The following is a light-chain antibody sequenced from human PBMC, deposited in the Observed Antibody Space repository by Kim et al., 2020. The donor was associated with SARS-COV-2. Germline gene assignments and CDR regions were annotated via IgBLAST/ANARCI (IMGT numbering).Light chain of an antibody. CDR3: QTWGTGTWV. CDR2: VNSDGSH. V-gene: IGLV4-69*01. CDR1: SGHSNYG. J-gene: IGLJ3*02. Sequence: QSVLTQSPSASASLGASVTLTCTLSSGHSNYGITWLQQQPEKGPRFLMRVNSDGSHSKGDGIPDRFSGSRSGAERYLTISSLQSDDEADYYCQTWGTGTWVFGGGTQLTVL.